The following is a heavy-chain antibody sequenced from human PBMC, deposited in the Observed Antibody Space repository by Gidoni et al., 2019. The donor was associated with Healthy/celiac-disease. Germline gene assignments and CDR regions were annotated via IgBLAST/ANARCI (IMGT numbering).Heavy chain of an antibody. CDR3: ARPNWNDGDWFDP. CDR2: IYYSGST. Sequence: QLQLQESGPGMVKPSETLSLPCTVSGGSISSSSYYWGWIRQPPGKGLEWIGSIYYSGSTYYNPSLKSRVTISVDTSKNQFSLKLSSVTAADTAVYYCARPNWNDGDWFDPWGQGTLVTVSS. CDR1: GGSISSSSYY. J-gene: IGHJ5*02. V-gene: IGHV4-39*01. D-gene: IGHD1-1*01.